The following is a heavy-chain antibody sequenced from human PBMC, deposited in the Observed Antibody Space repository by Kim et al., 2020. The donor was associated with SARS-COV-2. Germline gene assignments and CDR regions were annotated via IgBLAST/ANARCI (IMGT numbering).Heavy chain of an antibody. V-gene: IGHV1-46*04. CDR3: ARGLVRGVIPTPFDY. Sequence: QKLQGRVTMTRDTSTSTVYMELSSLRSEDTAVYYCARGLVRGVIPTPFDYWGQGTLVTVSS. J-gene: IGHJ4*02. D-gene: IGHD3-10*01.